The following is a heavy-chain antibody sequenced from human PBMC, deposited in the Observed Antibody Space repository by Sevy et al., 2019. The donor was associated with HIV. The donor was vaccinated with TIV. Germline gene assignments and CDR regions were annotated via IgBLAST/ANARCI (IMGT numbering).Heavy chain of an antibody. V-gene: IGHV4-39*01. D-gene: IGHD6-13*01. Sequence: SETVSLTCTVSGGSISSSSYYWGWIRQPPGKGLEWIGSIYYSGSTYYNPSLKSRVTISVDTSKNQFSLKLSSVTAADTAVYYCARRYSSSPLDYWGQGTLVTVSS. J-gene: IGHJ4*02. CDR2: IYYSGST. CDR3: ARRYSSSPLDY. CDR1: GGSISSSSYY.